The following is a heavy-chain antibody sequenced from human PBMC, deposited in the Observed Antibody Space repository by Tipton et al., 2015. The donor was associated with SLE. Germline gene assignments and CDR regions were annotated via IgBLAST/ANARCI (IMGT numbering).Heavy chain of an antibody. J-gene: IGHJ6*02. CDR3: ARDCSGGSCYMPGAYYYYGMDV. D-gene: IGHD2-15*01. CDR2: ISSSSSYI. CDR1: GFTFSSYS. V-gene: IGHV3-21*01. Sequence: SLRLSCAASGFTFSSYSMNWVRQAPGKGLEWVSSISSSSSYIYYADSVKGRFTIPRDNAKNSLYLQMNSLRAEDTAVYYCARDCSGGSCYMPGAYYYYGMDVWGQGTTVTVSS.